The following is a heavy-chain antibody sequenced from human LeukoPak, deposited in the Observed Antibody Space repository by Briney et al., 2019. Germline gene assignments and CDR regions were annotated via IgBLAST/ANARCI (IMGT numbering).Heavy chain of an antibody. V-gene: IGHV3-30-3*01. CDR3: ARDGNYYDSSGYPSR. J-gene: IGHJ4*02. Sequence: GGSLRLSCAASGFTFSSYAMHWVRQAPGKGLERVAVISYDGSNKYYADSVKGRFTISRDNSKNTLYLQMNSLRAEDTAVYYCARDGNYYDSSGYPSRWGQGTLVTVSS. CDR1: GFTFSSYA. CDR2: ISYDGSNK. D-gene: IGHD3-22*01.